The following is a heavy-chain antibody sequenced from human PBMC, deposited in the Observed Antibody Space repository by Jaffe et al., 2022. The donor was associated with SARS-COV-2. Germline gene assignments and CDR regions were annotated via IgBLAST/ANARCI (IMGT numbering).Heavy chain of an antibody. V-gene: IGHV4-59*01. CDR3: AREGIAAPGDAFDI. J-gene: IGHJ3*02. CDR1: GGSISSYY. D-gene: IGHD6-13*01. CDR2: IYYSGST. Sequence: QVQLQESGPGLVKPSETLSLTCTVSGGSISSYYWSWIRQPPGKGLEWIGYIYYSGSTNYNPSLKSRVTISVDTSKNQFSLKLSSVTAADTAVYYCAREGIAAPGDAFDIWGQGTMVTVSS.